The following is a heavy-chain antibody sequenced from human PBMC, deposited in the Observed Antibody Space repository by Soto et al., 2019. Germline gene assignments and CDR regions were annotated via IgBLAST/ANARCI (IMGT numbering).Heavy chain of an antibody. V-gene: IGHV3-21*01. D-gene: IGHD6-6*01. CDR1: GFTFSSYS. Sequence: GGSLRLSCAASGFTFSSYSMNWVRQAPGKGLEWVSSISSSSSYIYYADSVKGRFTISRDNAKNSLYLQMSSLRAEDTAVYYCARAGEYSSSSFDYWGQGTLVTVS. CDR3: ARAGEYSSSSFDY. CDR2: ISSSSSYI. J-gene: IGHJ4*02.